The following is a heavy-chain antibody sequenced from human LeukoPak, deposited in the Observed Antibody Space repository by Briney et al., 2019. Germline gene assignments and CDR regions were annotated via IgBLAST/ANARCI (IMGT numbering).Heavy chain of an antibody. Sequence: GGSLRLSCAASGLTFSSYAMSWVRQAPGKGLEWVSAISASGGSRYYADSVKGRFTISRDNSKNTLFMQMNSLRAEDTAIYYCAKCFRTTVTTVDYWGQGTLVTVSS. D-gene: IGHD4-17*01. CDR3: AKCFRTTVTTVDY. V-gene: IGHV3-23*01. J-gene: IGHJ4*02. CDR1: GLTFSSYA. CDR2: ISASGGSR.